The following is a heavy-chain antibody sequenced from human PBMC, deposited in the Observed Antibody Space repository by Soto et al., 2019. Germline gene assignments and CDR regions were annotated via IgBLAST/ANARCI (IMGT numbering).Heavy chain of an antibody. D-gene: IGHD1-7*01. CDR1: GYTFPSYG. CDR3: ARVRNWNYPDAFDI. J-gene: IGHJ3*02. V-gene: IGHV1-18*01. CDR2: ISAYNGNT. Sequence: ASGQVSCQPSGYTFPSYGIRLVLQAPGQGLEWMGWISAYNGNTNYAQKLQGRVTMTTDTSTSTAYMELRSLRSDDTAVYYCARVRNWNYPDAFDIWGQGTMVTVSS.